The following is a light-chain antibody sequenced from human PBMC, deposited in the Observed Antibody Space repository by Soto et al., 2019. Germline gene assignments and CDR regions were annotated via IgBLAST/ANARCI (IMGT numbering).Light chain of an antibody. CDR2: KAS. CDR3: QQYIDYFT. V-gene: IGKV1-5*03. CDR1: QSLNSW. Sequence: DVQLTQTPSFLSASIGDRVTITCRASQSLNSWLAWYQQKPGKAPKLLIYKASNLESGVPSRFSGSGSGTEFTLTISSLQPDDYATYYCQQYIDYFTFGGGTTVEIK. J-gene: IGKJ4*01.